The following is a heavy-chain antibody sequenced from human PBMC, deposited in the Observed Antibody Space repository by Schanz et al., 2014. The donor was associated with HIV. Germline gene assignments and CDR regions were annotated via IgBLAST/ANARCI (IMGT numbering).Heavy chain of an antibody. CDR1: GFTFSDFY. D-gene: IGHD6-13*01. CDR2: ISGSDGTI. V-gene: IGHV3-11*04. J-gene: IGHJ5*02. Sequence: QEQLVESGGGLVKPGGSLRLSCAASGFTFSDFYMSWIRQAPGKGLESVSYISGSDGTIYYADSVKGRFTISRDNAKNSLYLQMNSLRDEDTGVYYCAKWGGSSWYWFDPWGQGTLVTVSS. CDR3: AKWGGSSWYWFDP.